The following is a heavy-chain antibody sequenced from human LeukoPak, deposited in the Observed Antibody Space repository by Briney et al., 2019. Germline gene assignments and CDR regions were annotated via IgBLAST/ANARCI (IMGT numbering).Heavy chain of an antibody. CDR3: ARGTSYCSSTSCSPSLGFDY. Sequence: ASVKVSCKASGYTFTSYDINWVRQATGQGLEWMGWMNPNRGNTGYAQKFQGRVTITRNTSISTAYMELSSLRSEDTAVYYCARGTSYCSSTSCSPSLGFDYWGQGTLVTVSS. D-gene: IGHD2-2*01. CDR1: GYTFTSYD. V-gene: IGHV1-8*03. CDR2: MNPNRGNT. J-gene: IGHJ4*02.